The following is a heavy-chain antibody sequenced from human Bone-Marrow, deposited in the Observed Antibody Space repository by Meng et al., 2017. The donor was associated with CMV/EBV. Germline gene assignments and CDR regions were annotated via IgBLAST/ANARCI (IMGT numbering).Heavy chain of an antibody. V-gene: IGHV3-21*01. J-gene: IGHJ6*02. CDR2: ISSSSSYI. CDR3: ASVDYSNSYYYYYGMYV. D-gene: IGHD4-11*01. Sequence: GGSLRLSCAASGFTFSSYSMNWVRQAPGKGLEWVSSISSSSSYIYYADSVKGRFTISRDNAKNSLYLQMNSLRAEDTAVYYCASVDYSNSYYYYYGMYVWGQGTTVTVSS. CDR1: GFTFSSYS.